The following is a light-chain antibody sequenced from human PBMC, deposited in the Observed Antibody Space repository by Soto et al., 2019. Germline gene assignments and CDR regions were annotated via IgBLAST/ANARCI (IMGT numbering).Light chain of an antibody. V-gene: IGKV3-20*01. CDR3: RQYPYWWT. CDR2: GAS. J-gene: IGKJ1*01. CDR1: QSVSSSY. Sequence: EIVSTHGPGTLSLSPGERATLSCRASQSVSSSYLAWYQQKPGQAPRLLIYGASNRATGVSARFSGSGSGTEFTLTSSSLQSEDFAVYYCRQYPYWWTFGQGTKVDIK.